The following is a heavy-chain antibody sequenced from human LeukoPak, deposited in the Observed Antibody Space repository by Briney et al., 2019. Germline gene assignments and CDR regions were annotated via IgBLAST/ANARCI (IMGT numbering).Heavy chain of an antibody. V-gene: IGHV3-23*01. CDR2: ISGSVGST. Sequence: GGSLRLSCAASGFTFSSYAMSWGRQAPGKGLEWVSAISGSVGSTYYADSVKSRFTISRDNSKNTLYLQMNSLRAEDTAVYYCARESLNYDFWSGYYSADAFDIWGQGTMVTVSS. CDR1: GFTFSSYA. J-gene: IGHJ3*02. CDR3: ARESLNYDFWSGYYSADAFDI. D-gene: IGHD3-3*01.